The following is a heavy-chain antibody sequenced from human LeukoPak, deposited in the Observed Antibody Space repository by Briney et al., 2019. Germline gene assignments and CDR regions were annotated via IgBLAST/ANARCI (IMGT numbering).Heavy chain of an antibody. Sequence: GASVKVSCKSSGHTFTKYYMHWVRQAPGQGLQWMGWIHPGSGDTNCAQKFQGRVTVTRDTSITTAYMELTSLGSDDTAVYYCASYASGYNWMKAWGQGTLVTVSS. CDR1: GHTFTKYY. D-gene: IGHD3-10*01. J-gene: IGHJ5*02. V-gene: IGHV1-2*02. CDR2: IHPGSGDT. CDR3: ASYASGYNWMKA.